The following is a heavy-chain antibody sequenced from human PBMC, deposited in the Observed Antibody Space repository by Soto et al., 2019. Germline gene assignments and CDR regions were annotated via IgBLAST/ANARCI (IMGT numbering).Heavy chain of an antibody. CDR2: IIPIFGTA. CDR1: GGTFSSYA. CDR3: ARGPYDSSGYYFGTPPAYYFDY. D-gene: IGHD3-22*01. V-gene: IGHV1-69*13. Sequence: SVKVSCKASGGTFSSYAISWVRQAPGQGLEWMGGIIPIFGTANYAQKFQGRVTITADESTSTAYMELSSLRSEDTAVYYCARGPYDSSGYYFGTPPAYYFDYRGQGTLVVVSS. J-gene: IGHJ4*02.